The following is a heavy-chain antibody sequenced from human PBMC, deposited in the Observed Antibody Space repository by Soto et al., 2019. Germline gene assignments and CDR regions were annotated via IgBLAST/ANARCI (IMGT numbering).Heavy chain of an antibody. D-gene: IGHD4-17*01. CDR3: ARRAPVTPFDY. V-gene: IGHV3-49*04. CDR2: IRSQTYGATA. J-gene: IGHJ4*02. CDR1: GFSFSNYA. Sequence: PGGSLRLSCTASGFSFSNYAVTWVRQAPGKGPEWVGVIRSQTYGATAEYAASVIGRFTISRDDFAGIAYLQMNNLKTEDTAVYYCARRAPVTPFDYWGQGT.